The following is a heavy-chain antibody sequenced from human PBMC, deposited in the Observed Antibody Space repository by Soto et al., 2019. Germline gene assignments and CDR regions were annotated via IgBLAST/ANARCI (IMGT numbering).Heavy chain of an antibody. CDR1: GYTFTNYA. Sequence: ASVKVSCKASGYTFTNYAMHWVRQAPGQRLEWMGWINAGNGNTKYSQKFQGRVTITRDTSASTAYMELSSLRSEDTAVYYCARVGAAAGPYYFDYWGQGTLVTVSS. CDR2: INAGNGNT. J-gene: IGHJ4*02. D-gene: IGHD6-13*01. V-gene: IGHV1-3*01. CDR3: ARVGAAAGPYYFDY.